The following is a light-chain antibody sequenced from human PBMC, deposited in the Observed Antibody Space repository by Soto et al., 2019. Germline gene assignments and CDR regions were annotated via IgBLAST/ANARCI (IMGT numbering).Light chain of an antibody. CDR3: AAWDSSVNAGV. CDR1: SSNIARNY. J-gene: IGLJ3*02. V-gene: IGLV1-51*02. Sequence: QSVLTQPPSVSAAPGQKVTISCSGSSSNIARNYVSWYQHLPGTAPKLLIYENNLRPSGIPGRFSGSKSGTSATLAITGLQTGDEAHYYCAAWDSSVNAGVFCGGTKLTVL. CDR2: ENN.